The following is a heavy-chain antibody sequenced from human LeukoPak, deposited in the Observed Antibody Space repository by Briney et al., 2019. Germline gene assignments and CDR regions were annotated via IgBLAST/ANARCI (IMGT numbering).Heavy chain of an antibody. CDR2: ISSSSSTI. V-gene: IGHV3-48*01. Sequence: PGGSLRLSCAASGFTFSSYSMNWVRQAPGKGLEWVSYISSSSSTIYYADSVKGRFTISRDNAKNSLYLQMNSLRAEDTAVYYCARAAEDLWGAFDIWGQGTMVTVSS. CDR1: GFTFSSYS. D-gene: IGHD2-21*01. J-gene: IGHJ3*02. CDR3: ARAAEDLWGAFDI.